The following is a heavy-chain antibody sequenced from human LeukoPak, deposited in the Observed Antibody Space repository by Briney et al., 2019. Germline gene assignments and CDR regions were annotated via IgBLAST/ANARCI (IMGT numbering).Heavy chain of an antibody. J-gene: IGHJ6*03. CDR2: IIPIFGTA. Sequence: SVKVSCKASGGTFSSYAISWVRQAPGQGLEWMGGIIPIFGTANYAQKFQGRVTITADESTSTAYMELSSLRSEDTAVYYCARDRVGQQLVGRKNNYYYMDVWGKGTTVTISS. D-gene: IGHD6-13*01. V-gene: IGHV1-69*13. CDR3: ARDRVGQQLVGRKNNYYYMDV. CDR1: GGTFSSYA.